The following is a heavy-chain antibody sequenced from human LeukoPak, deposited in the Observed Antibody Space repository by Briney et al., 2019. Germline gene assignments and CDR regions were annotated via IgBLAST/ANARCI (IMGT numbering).Heavy chain of an antibody. D-gene: IGHD3-10*01. CDR1: GFTFSSYS. Sequence: GGSLRLSCAAPGFTFSSYSMNRVRQAPGKGLDLDSSISSRSNYIYYADSVKGRFTISRDNAKNSLYLQMKSLRAEDTAVYYCARDRYGSGSNIDYWGQGTLVTVSS. CDR2: ISSRSNYI. V-gene: IGHV3-21*01. CDR3: ARDRYGSGSNIDY. J-gene: IGHJ4*02.